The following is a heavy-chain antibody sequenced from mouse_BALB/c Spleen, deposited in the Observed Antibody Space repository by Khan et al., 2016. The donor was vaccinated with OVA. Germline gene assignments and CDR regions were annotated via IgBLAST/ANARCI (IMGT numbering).Heavy chain of an antibody. D-gene: IGHD3-1*01. CDR2: IRYDGNT. Sequence: EVQLQESGPGLVKPSQSLSLTCSVTGYSITNGSFWNWIRQFPGNNLEWMGYIRYDGNTNYNPSLKNRISITRDTSTNQFFLNLNSVTPADTATYYCARGGSSGPAWFTYWGQGTLVTVSA. V-gene: IGHV3-6*02. J-gene: IGHJ3*01. CDR1: GYSITNGSF. CDR3: ARGGSSGPAWFTY.